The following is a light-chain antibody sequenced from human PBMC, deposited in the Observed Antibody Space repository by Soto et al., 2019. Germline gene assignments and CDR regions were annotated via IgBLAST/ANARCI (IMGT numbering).Light chain of an antibody. CDR2: DAY. CDR1: QSVGKNY. CDR3: QQRHMWTIT. Sequence: EIVMTQSPAALYVSPGEGATLCCRASQSVGKNYLAWYQQKPGQAPRLVIYDAYNRATGIPPRLSGSGYGTDFTLTISSLETEDSEVYYCQQRHMWTITFGQGTRLEIK. V-gene: IGKV3-11*01. J-gene: IGKJ5*01.